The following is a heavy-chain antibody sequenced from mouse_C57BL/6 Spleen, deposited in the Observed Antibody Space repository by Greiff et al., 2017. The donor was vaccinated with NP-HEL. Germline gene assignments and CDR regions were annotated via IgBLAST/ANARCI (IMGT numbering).Heavy chain of an antibody. CDR3: ARDKTYYSNYEYFDV. J-gene: IGHJ1*03. Sequence: DVKLVESGGGLVKPGGSLKLSCAASGFTFSSYAMSWVRQTPEKRLEWVATISDGGSYTYYPDNVKGRFTISRDNAKNNLYLQMSHLKSEDTAMYYCARDKTYYSNYEYFDVWGTGTTVTVSS. D-gene: IGHD2-5*01. V-gene: IGHV5-4*01. CDR1: GFTFSSYA. CDR2: ISDGGSYT.